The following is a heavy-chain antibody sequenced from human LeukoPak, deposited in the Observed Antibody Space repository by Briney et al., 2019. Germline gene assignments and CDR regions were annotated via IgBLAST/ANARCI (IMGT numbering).Heavy chain of an antibody. CDR3: AKDASGSYYYYYYMDV. V-gene: IGHV3-43D*03. Sequence: GGTLRLSCAASGFTFSSYGMSWVRQAPGKGLEWVSLISWDGGSTYYADSVKGRFTISRDNSKNSLYLQMNSLRAEDTALYYCAKDASGSYYYYYYMDVWGKGTTVTVSS. CDR2: ISWDGGST. D-gene: IGHD1-26*01. J-gene: IGHJ6*03. CDR1: GFTFSSYG.